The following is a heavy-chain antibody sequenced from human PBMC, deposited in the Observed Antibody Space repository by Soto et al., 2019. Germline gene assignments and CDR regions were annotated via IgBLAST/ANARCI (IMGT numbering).Heavy chain of an antibody. CDR2: INHSGST. J-gene: IGHJ6*02. Sequence: SETLSVTCVVYGGSLSGVYWTWIRQPPGKGLEWIGEINHSGSTNYGPSLESRVTILLDTSNNQFSLKLSSATAADTAVYYCARGPGYSYGYSVYYYYYGMDVWGHGTTVTVSS. CDR3: ARGPGYSYGYSVYYYYYGMDV. V-gene: IGHV4-34*01. CDR1: GGSLSGVY. D-gene: IGHD5-18*01.